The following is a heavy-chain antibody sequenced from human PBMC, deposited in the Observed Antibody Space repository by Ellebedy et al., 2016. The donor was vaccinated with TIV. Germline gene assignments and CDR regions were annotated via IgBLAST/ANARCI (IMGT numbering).Heavy chain of an antibody. D-gene: IGHD4-11*01. Sequence: GESLKISCAASGFTFSTYSMNWVRQAPGKGLEWVSYISSSSSTIYYADSVKGRFTISRDNSKNTLYLQMNSLRAEDTAVYYCATTTTVTTEGDYYYYGMDVWGQGTTVTVSS. CDR2: ISSSSSTI. CDR1: GFTFSTYS. V-gene: IGHV3-48*01. CDR3: ATTTTVTTEGDYYYYGMDV. J-gene: IGHJ6*02.